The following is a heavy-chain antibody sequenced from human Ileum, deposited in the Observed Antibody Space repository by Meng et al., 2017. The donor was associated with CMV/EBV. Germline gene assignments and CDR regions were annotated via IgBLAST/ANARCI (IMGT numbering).Heavy chain of an antibody. V-gene: IGHV1-3*01. D-gene: IGHD2-21*02. CDR1: GSTFASYA. J-gene: IGHJ4*02. Sequence: SGSTFASYAMHWLRQAPGQRPEWMGWINAGNGNTKYSQKFQGRVSITRDTSATTSYMELSSLRSEDTATYYCASATAGVVTIIPFEYWGQGTLVTVSS. CDR3: ASATAGVVTIIPFEY. CDR2: INAGNGNT.